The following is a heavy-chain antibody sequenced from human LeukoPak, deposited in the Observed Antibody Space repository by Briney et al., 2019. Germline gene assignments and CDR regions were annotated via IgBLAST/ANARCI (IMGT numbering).Heavy chain of an antibody. CDR3: ARESRAGYCSSTSCSPKAPYMDV. V-gene: IGHV3-21*01. D-gene: IGHD2-2*01. Sequence: TGGSLRLSCAASGFTFSSYSMNWVRQAPGKGLEWVSSISSSSSYIYYADSVKGRFTISRDNAKNSLYLQMNSLRAEDTAVYYCARESRAGYCSSTSCSPKAPYMDVWGKGTTVTVSS. CDR2: ISSSSSYI. J-gene: IGHJ6*03. CDR1: GFTFSSYS.